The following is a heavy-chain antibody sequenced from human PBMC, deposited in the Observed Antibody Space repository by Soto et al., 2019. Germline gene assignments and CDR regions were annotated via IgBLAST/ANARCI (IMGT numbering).Heavy chain of an antibody. V-gene: IGHV4-31*03. D-gene: IGHD3-10*02. CDR1: GGSISSGGYY. CDR2: IYYSGST. J-gene: IGHJ4*02. Sequence: SETLSLTCTVSGGSISSGGYYWSWIRQHPGKGLEWIGYIYYSGSTYYNPSLKSRVTISVDTSKNQFSLKLGSVTAADTAVYYCARSGLKSYYVYWGQGTLVTVSS. CDR3: ARSGLKSYYVY.